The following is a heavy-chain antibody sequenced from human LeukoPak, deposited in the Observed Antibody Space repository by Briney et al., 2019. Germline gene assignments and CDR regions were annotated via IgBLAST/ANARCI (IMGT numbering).Heavy chain of an antibody. V-gene: IGHV3-23*01. Sequence: PGGSLRLSCAASGFTFSSYGMHWVRQAPGKGLEWVSAISGSGGSTYYADSVKGRFTISRDNSKNTLYLQMNSLRAEDTAVYYCGTLLLWFGGSPYYYYYMDVWGKGTTVTISS. D-gene: IGHD3-10*01. J-gene: IGHJ6*03. CDR1: GFTFSSYG. CDR2: ISGSGGST. CDR3: GTLLLWFGGSPYYYYYMDV.